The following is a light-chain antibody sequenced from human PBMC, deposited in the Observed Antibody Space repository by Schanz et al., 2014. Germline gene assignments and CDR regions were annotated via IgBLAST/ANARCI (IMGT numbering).Light chain of an antibody. CDR1: SSDVGSYNR. J-gene: IGLJ3*02. V-gene: IGLV2-18*02. CDR3: SSYTSGSTWV. CDR2: EVS. Sequence: QSALTQPASVSGSPGQSVTISCTGTSSDVGSYNRVSWYQQFPGTAPKFLIYEVSNRPSGVPDRFSGSKSGNTASLTISGLQAEDEADYYCSSYTSGSTWVFGGGTKLTVL.